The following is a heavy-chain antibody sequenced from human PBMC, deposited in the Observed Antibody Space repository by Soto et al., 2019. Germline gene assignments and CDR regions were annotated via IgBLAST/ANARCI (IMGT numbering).Heavy chain of an antibody. D-gene: IGHD2-15*01. CDR1: GYTFTSYY. CDR3: AREKTAIDYSSYYYYYYGMDV. Sequence: ASVKVSCKASGYTFTSYYMHWVRQAPGQGLEWMGIINPSGGSTSYAQKFQGRVTMTRDTSTSTVYMELSSLRSEDTAVYYCAREKTAIDYSSYYYYYYGMDVWGQGTTVTVSS. V-gene: IGHV1-46*01. J-gene: IGHJ6*02. CDR2: INPSGGST.